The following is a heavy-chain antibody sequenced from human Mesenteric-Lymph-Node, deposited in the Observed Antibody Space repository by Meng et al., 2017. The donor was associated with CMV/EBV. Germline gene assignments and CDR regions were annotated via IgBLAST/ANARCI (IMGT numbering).Heavy chain of an antibody. D-gene: IGHD2-2*01. V-gene: IGHV3-23*01. CDR3: AREDCRRTRGDGMEV. CDR2: ISGGGSGT. Sequence: GESLKISCVTSGFTFTRYAMSWVRQAPGKGLEWVSGISGGGSGTDYGDSVKGRFTISRDTSNNTLYLQMNSLRAEDTAVYYCAREDCRRTRGDGMEVWGKGTTVTVSS. CDR1: GFTFTRYA. J-gene: IGHJ6*04.